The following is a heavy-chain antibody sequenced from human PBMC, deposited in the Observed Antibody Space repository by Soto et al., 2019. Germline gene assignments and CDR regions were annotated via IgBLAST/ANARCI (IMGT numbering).Heavy chain of an antibody. V-gene: IGHV3-33*01. CDR1: GFTFSNYG. CDR2: IWDDVNDY. D-gene: IGHD3-10*01. CDR3: ARDFGDGFEY. Sequence: QVQLVESGGGVVQSGRSLRLSCTTSGFTFSNYGMHWVRQAPGKGLEWLAIIWDDVNDYYHADSVKGRFTISRDNSKNTIYLLMNSVRPEDTAVYYCARDFGDGFEYWGQGALVTVSS. J-gene: IGHJ4*02.